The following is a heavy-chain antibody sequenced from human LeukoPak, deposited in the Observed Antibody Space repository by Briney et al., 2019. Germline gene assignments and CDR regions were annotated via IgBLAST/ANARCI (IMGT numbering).Heavy chain of an antibody. CDR1: GFTFSSYW. Sequence: PGGSLRLSCAASGFTFSSYWMSWVRQAPGKGLERVAHIKQDGNETYYVDSVKGRFTISRDNAKNSLYLQMNSLRAEDTAVYYFARDLLFFSGYDDYWGQGTLVTVSS. D-gene: IGHD2-21*02. CDR2: IKQDGNET. V-gene: IGHV3-7*03. J-gene: IGHJ4*02. CDR3: ARDLLFFSGYDDY.